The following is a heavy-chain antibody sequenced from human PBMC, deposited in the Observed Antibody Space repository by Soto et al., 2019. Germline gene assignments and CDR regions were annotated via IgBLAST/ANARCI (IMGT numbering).Heavy chain of an antibody. Sequence: QVQLQQWGAGLLKPSETLSLTCAVYGGSFSGYYWSWIRQPPGKGLEWIGEINHSGSTNYNPSLKSRVNISVDTSKNQFSLKLSSVTAADTAVYYCARGPVIKGFDYWGQGTLVTVSS. CDR3: ARGPVIKGFDY. J-gene: IGHJ4*02. CDR1: GGSFSGYY. CDR2: INHSGST. D-gene: IGHD2-21*01. V-gene: IGHV4-34*01.